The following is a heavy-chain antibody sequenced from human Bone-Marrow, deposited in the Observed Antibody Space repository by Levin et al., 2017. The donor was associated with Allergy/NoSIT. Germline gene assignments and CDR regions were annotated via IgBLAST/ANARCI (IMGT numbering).Heavy chain of an antibody. D-gene: IGHD1-26*01. J-gene: IGHJ4*02. V-gene: IGHV3-33*01. Sequence: GGSLRLSCAASAFTFSAYGMHWVRQAPGRGLEWVAVIWYDGSDRYYADSVKGRFTISRDNSKNTLSLRMNSLRAEDTAIYYCTRDRGEWGQFYFDCWGQGTLVTVSS. CDR1: AFTFSAYG. CDR3: TRDRGEWGQFYFDC. CDR2: IWYDGSDR.